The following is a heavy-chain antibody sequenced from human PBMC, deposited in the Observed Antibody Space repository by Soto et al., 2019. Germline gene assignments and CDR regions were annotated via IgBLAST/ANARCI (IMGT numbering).Heavy chain of an antibody. CDR2: IYWDDDK. CDR3: AHRQTYCGGNCYSGFDY. Sequence: QITLKESGPTLVKPTQTLTLTCTFSGFSLSTSGVGVGWIRQPPGKALEWLALIYWDDDKRYSPSLKSRLTITKDTSKNHVVLTNTNMDPVDTATYYCAHRQTYCGGNCYSGFDYCGQGTLVTVSS. J-gene: IGHJ4*02. V-gene: IGHV2-5*02. D-gene: IGHD2-21*02. CDR1: GFSLSTSGVG.